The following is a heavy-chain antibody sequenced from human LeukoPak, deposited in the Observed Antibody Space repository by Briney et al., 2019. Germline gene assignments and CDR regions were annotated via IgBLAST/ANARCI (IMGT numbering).Heavy chain of an antibody. V-gene: IGHV4-39*01. Sequence: SETLSLTCTVSGGSISSSSYYWGWIRQPPGKGLEWIGSIYYSGSTYYNPSLKSRVTISVDTSKNQLSLKLNSVTAPDTAVYYCARRQYYYDFSGYLFDSWGQGALVTVSS. CDR1: GGSISSSSYY. J-gene: IGHJ4*02. CDR3: ARRQYYYDFSGYLFDS. CDR2: IYYSGST. D-gene: IGHD3-22*01.